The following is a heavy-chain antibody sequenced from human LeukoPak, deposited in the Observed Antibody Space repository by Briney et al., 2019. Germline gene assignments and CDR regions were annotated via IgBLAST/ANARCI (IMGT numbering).Heavy chain of an antibody. CDR2: IRQDGSEK. J-gene: IGHJ4*02. CDR1: GFSFSTYW. D-gene: IGHD4-17*01. Sequence: GGSLRLSCAASGFSFSTYWMSWVRRAPGTGLEWVATIRQDGSEKLYVDSVKGRFTISRDNAKNSLYLQMNSLRAEDTAVYYCARDTDTVTTILDYWGQGTLVTVSS. CDR3: ARDTDTVTTILDY. V-gene: IGHV3-7*01.